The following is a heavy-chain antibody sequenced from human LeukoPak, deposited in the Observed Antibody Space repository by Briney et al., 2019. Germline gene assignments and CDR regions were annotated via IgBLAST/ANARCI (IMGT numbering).Heavy chain of an antibody. CDR3: ARSVSGDRPMDY. V-gene: IGHV4-59*01. J-gene: IGHJ4*02. Sequence: SETLSLTCTVSGGSISSYYWSWIRQPPGKGLEWIGYIYYSGSTNYNPSLKSRVTISVDTSKNQFSLELSSVTAADTAVYYCARSVSGDRPMDYWGQGTLVTVSS. CDR2: IYYSGST. CDR1: GGSISSYY. D-gene: IGHD3-22*01.